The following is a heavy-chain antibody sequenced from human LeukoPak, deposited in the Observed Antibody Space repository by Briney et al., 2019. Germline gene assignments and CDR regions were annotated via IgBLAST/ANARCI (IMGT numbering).Heavy chain of an antibody. J-gene: IGHJ4*02. CDR2: IYYSGST. Sequence: SETLSLTCTVSGGSVSRGSYCWSWIRQPPGKGLEWIGYIYYSGSTNYNPSLKSRVTISVDTSKNQFSLKLSSVTAADTAVYYCASLITMVRGGYGSYWGQGTLVTVSS. CDR1: GGSVSRGSYC. CDR3: ASLITMVRGGYGSY. V-gene: IGHV4-61*01. D-gene: IGHD3-10*01.